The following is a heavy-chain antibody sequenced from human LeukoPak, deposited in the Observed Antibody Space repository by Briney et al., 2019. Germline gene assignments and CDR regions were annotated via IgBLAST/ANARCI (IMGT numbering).Heavy chain of an antibody. CDR3: ARSCRILDIVATIRARLGGNGFDI. CDR1: GGSISSGSYY. D-gene: IGHD5-12*01. V-gene: IGHV4-61*02. CDR2: IYTSGST. J-gene: IGHJ3*02. Sequence: PSETLSLTCTVSGGSISSGSYYWSWIRQPAGKGLEWIGRIYTSGSTNYNPSLRSRVTMSVDTSKNQFSLKLSSVTAAEKAVYYCARSCRILDIVATIRARLGGNGFDIWGQGTMVTVSS.